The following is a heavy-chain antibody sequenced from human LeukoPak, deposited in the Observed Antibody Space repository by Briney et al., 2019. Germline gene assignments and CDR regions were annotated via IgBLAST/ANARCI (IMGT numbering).Heavy chain of an antibody. V-gene: IGHV4-59*01. Sequence: SETLSLTCTVSGVSISSYYCSWIRQPPGKGLEWIGDVSYSRSTNYNPSLKSRVTISIDTSKNQCSLKLSSVTAADTAVYYCEVGGSWFDPWGQGTLVTVSS. D-gene: IGHD3-16*01. CDR2: VSYSRST. J-gene: IGHJ5*02. CDR3: EVGGSWFDP. CDR1: GVSISSYY.